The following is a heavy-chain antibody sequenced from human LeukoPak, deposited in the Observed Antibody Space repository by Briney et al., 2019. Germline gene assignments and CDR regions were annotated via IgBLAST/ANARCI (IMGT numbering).Heavy chain of an antibody. J-gene: IGHJ4*02. CDR2: ISYDGSNK. Sequence: GGSLRLSCVASGFTFSSYAMHWVRQAPGKGLEWVAVISYDGSNKYYADSVKGRFTISRDNSKNTLYLQMNSLRAEDTAVYYCARGGRGGELDSWGQGTLVTVSS. CDR1: GFTFSSYA. CDR3: ARGGRGGELDS. V-gene: IGHV3-30-3*01. D-gene: IGHD3-10*01.